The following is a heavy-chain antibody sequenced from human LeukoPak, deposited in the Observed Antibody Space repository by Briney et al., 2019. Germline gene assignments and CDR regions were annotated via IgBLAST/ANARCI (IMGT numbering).Heavy chain of an antibody. V-gene: IGHV3-9*01. CDR2: ISWNSGSI. D-gene: IGHD3-10*01. CDR3: AKSLTMVREPHYYYYGMDV. Sequence: GGSLRLSCAASGFTFSSYAMSWVRQAPGKGLEWVSGISWNSGSIGYADSVKGRFTISRDNAKNSLYLQMNSLRAEDTALYYCAKSLTMVREPHYYYYGMDVWGQGTTVTVSS. CDR1: GFTFSSYA. J-gene: IGHJ6*02.